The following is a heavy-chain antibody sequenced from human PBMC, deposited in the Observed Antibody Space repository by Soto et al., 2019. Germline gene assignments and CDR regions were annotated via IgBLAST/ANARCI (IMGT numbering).Heavy chain of an antibody. Sequence: QVQLVESGGGVVQPGTSLRLSCVASGFTFSGFKMYWVRQAPGKGLEWVATISYDGSRKYYADSVKGQFTISRDSSKSTLYLQMNSLRLEDTAVYYCAREDSTWYGIDYWGQGTLVTVSS. V-gene: IGHV3-30*04. CDR2: ISYDGSRK. CDR1: GFTFSGFK. CDR3: AREDSTWYGIDY. J-gene: IGHJ4*02. D-gene: IGHD6-13*01.